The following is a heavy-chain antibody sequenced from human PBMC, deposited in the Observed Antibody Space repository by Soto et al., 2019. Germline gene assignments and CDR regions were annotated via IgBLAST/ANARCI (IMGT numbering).Heavy chain of an antibody. Sequence: GGSLRLSCAASGFTFSSYAMSWVRQAPGKGLEWVSAISGSGGSTYYADSVKGRFTISRDNSKNTLYLQMNSLRAEDTAVYYCAKDRIQAFWSGYSKFDYWGQGTLVTVSS. CDR2: ISGSGGST. CDR3: AKDRIQAFWSGYSKFDY. V-gene: IGHV3-23*01. J-gene: IGHJ4*02. CDR1: GFTFSSYA. D-gene: IGHD3-3*01.